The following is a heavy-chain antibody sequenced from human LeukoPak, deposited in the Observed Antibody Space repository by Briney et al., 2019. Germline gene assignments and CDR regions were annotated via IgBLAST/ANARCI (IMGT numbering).Heavy chain of an antibody. CDR1: GGSFSGYY. CDR3: ARGQLRRYYFDY. CDR2: INHSGST. D-gene: IGHD2-2*01. Sequence: SETQSLTCAVYGGSFSGYYWSWIRQPPGKGLEWIGEINHSGSTNYNPSLKSRVTISVDTSKNQFSLKLSSVTAADTAVYYCARGQLRRYYFDYWGQGTLVTVSS. V-gene: IGHV4-34*01. J-gene: IGHJ4*02.